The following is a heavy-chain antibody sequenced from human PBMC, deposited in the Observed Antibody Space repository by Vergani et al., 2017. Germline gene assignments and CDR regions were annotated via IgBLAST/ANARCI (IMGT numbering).Heavy chain of an antibody. CDR2: INPNSGGT. V-gene: IGHV1-2*02. D-gene: IGHD6-19*01. Sequence: QVQLVQSGAEVKKPGASVKVSCKASGYTFTSYGISWVRQAPGQGLEWMGWINPNSGGTNYAQKFQGRVTMTRDTSISTAYMELSRLRSDDTAVYYCARLYDPPAVVAGDAFDIWGQGTMVTVSS. J-gene: IGHJ3*02. CDR1: GYTFTSYG. CDR3: ARLYDPPAVVAGDAFDI.